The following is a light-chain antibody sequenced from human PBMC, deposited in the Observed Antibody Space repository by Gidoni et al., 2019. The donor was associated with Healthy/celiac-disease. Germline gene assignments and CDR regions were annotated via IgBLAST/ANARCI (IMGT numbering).Light chain of an antibody. J-gene: IGLJ2*01. CDR1: TSHIGSNP. CDR2: SNS. V-gene: IGLV1-44*01. CDR3: ATWVDRLNGLT. Sequence: QSVLTQPPSSSVTPGQTITISCSESTSHIGSNPVNWYQHIPGASPKLLIYSNSQRPSGVPDRFYGSKSGTSASLAISDLQSEDEADYYCATWVDRLNGLTFGGGTKLTVL.